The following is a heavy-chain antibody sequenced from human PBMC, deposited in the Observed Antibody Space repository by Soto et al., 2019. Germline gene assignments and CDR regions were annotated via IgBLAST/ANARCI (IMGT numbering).Heavy chain of an antibody. CDR2: VYNSVST. D-gene: IGHD6-13*01. J-gene: IGHJ4*02. CDR1: GGSISSNY. CDR3: ARYRREAVAGYTLDN. Sequence: PSETLSLTCTVSGGSISSNYWTWIRQPPGKGLEWIGYVYNSVSTNYNPSLKSRVTISEDTSKSQFSLKVNSMTAADTAVYYCARYRREAVAGYTLDNWGQGMLVTVSS. V-gene: IGHV4-59*01.